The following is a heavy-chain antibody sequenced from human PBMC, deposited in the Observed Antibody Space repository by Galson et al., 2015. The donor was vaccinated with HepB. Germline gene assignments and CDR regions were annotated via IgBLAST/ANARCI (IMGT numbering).Heavy chain of an antibody. CDR3: VRGLNEAAAGNDWFDP. D-gene: IGHD6-13*01. V-gene: IGHV3-43*01. CDR2: IGWDGGST. CDR1: GFTFDDYT. Sequence: SLRLSCAAFGFTFDDYTMHWVRQAPGKGLEWLSFIGWDGGSTYYADSVKGRFTISRDNNKNSLYLQMNSLRAEDTAFYYCVRGLNEAAAGNDWFDPWGQGTLVTVSS. J-gene: IGHJ5*02.